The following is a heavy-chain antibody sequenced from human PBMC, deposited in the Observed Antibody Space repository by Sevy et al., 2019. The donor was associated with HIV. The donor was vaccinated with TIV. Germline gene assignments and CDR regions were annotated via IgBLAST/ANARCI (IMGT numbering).Heavy chain of an antibody. V-gene: IGHV4-31*03. J-gene: IGHJ6*02. CDR2: ISNSGST. CDR3: AREDRDIVYGMDV. CDR1: GGSISRGDYY. D-gene: IGHD2-15*01. Sequence: SETLSLTCTVSGGSISRGDYYWSWIRQHPGKGLEWIGYISNSGSTYYNPSPKGRVTISVDTSKNQFSLKLSSVTAADTAVYYCAREDRDIVYGMDVWGQGTTVTVSS.